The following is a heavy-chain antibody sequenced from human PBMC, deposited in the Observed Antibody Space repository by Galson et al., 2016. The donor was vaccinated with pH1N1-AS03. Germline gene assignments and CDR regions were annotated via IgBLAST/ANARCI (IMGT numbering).Heavy chain of an antibody. Sequence: SETLSLTCTVSGGSISSYYWSWIRQPPGKGLEWIGYIFYSGSTNYNPSLKSRVTISVDTSKNQFSLKLSSVTAADTAVYYCARDYCSGWSETPYYGMDVWGQGTTVTVSS. J-gene: IGHJ6*02. V-gene: IGHV4-59*01. D-gene: IGHD6-19*01. CDR1: GGSISSYY. CDR2: IFYSGST. CDR3: ARDYCSGWSETPYYGMDV.